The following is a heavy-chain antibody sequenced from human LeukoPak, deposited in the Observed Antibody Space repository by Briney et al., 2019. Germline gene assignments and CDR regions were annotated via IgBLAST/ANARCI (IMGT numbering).Heavy chain of an antibody. CDR2: ISGSGGST. V-gene: IGHV3-23*01. J-gene: IGHJ4*02. D-gene: IGHD5-18*01. Sequence: GGSLRLSCAASGFTFSSYAMSWVRHAPENGLEWVSPISGSGGSTYYTDSVKGGFTISRDNSKNTLYLQMNSLRAEDTAVYYCARAPRGYSYGALFDYWGQGTLVTVSS. CDR1: GFTFSSYA. CDR3: ARAPRGYSYGALFDY.